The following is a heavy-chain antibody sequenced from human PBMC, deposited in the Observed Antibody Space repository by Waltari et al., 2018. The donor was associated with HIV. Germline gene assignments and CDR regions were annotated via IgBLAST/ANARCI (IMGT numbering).Heavy chain of an antibody. D-gene: IGHD3-10*01. Sequence: QVQLVQSGAEVKKPGSSVKVSCKASGGTFSSYAISWVRQAPGQGLEWMGGIIPILGTANYAQKVQGRVTITADESTSTAYMELSSLRSEDTAVYYCARDRAWGTMVRGVPRPPTGGMDVWGQGTTVTVSS. CDR3: ARDRAWGTMVRGVPRPPTGGMDV. J-gene: IGHJ6*02. CDR2: IIPILGTA. CDR1: GGTFSSYA. V-gene: IGHV1-69*12.